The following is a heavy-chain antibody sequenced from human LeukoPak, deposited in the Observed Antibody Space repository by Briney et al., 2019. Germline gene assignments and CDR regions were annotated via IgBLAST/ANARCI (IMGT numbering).Heavy chain of an antibody. J-gene: IGHJ6*03. CDR2: ISSSSSYI. D-gene: IGHD3-22*01. Sequence: PGGSLRLSCAASGFTFSSYSMNWVRQAPGKGLEWVSSISSSSSYIYYADSVKGRFTISRDNSKNTLYLQMNSLRAEGTAVYYCARDQRPRLFPGYYYYYYMDVWGKGTTVTVSS. V-gene: IGHV3-21*01. CDR3: ARDQRPRLFPGYYYYYYMDV. CDR1: GFTFSSYS.